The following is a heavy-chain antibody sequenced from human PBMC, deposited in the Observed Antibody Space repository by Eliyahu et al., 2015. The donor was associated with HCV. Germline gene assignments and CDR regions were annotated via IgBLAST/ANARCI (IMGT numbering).Heavy chain of an antibody. D-gene: IGHD2-21*02. CDR3: ARRKYCGGDCYPFDY. V-gene: IGHV5-10-1*03. Sequence: EVQLVQSGAEVKKPGESLRISXKXSGYXFTSYWISWVRQMPGKGLEWMGRIDPSDSYTNYSPSFQGHVTISADKSISTAYLQWSSLKASDTAMYYCARRKYCGGDCYPFDYWGQGTLVTVSS. CDR1: GYXFTSYW. CDR2: IDPSDSYT. J-gene: IGHJ4*02.